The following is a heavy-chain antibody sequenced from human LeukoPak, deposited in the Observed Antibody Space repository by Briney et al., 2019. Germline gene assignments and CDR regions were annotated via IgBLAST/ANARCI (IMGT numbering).Heavy chain of an antibody. CDR2: MNPNSGNT. CDR1: GYTFTSYD. V-gene: IGHV1-8*01. Sequence: ASVKVSCKASGYTFTSYDINWVRQATGQGLEWMGWMNPNSGNTGYAQKFQGRVAMTRNTSISTAYMELSSLRSEDTAVYYCARGVAARSNYYYYYMDVWGKGTTVTVSS. J-gene: IGHJ6*03. CDR3: ARGVAARSNYYYYYMDV. D-gene: IGHD6-6*01.